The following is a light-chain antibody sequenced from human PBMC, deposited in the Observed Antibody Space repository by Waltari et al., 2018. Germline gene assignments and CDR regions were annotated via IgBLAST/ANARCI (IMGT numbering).Light chain of an antibody. CDR2: GAS. V-gene: IGKV3-20*01. Sequence: EIVLTQSPGTLSLSPGERATLSCRASQTVRTTYLAWYQQKPGQAPTLLIYGASSRATGIPDRFSGRGAGTDFSLTISSLEPEDFAVYYCQQYDISPLTFGVGTKVEIK. CDR1: QTVRTTY. J-gene: IGKJ4*01. CDR3: QQYDISPLT.